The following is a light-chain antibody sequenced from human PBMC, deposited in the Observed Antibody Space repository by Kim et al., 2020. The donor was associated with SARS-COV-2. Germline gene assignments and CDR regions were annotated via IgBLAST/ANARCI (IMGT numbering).Light chain of an antibody. CDR2: GKN. V-gene: IGLV3-19*01. CDR3: NSRDSSGNPYV. CDR1: SLRSYY. J-gene: IGLJ1*01. Sequence: SSELTQDPAVSVALGQTVRITCQGDSLRSYYASWYQQKTGQAPVLVIYGKNNRPSGIPDRFSGSSSGNTASLTITGAQAEDEADYYCNSRDSSGNPYVFG.